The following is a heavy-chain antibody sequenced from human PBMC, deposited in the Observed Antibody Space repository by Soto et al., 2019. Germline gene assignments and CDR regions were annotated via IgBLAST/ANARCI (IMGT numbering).Heavy chain of an antibody. Sequence: QITLKESGPTLVKPTQTLTLTCTFSGFSLTTDGVGVGWIRQPPGEALEWLAVIYWDDSKTYRPSLESRLTITQDTSKNQVALTMTNMDSLDTATYYCAHAYGGRSLYWGQGTLVTVSS. CDR1: GFSLTTDGVG. J-gene: IGHJ4*02. CDR2: IYWDDSK. D-gene: IGHD1-26*01. CDR3: AHAYGGRSLY. V-gene: IGHV2-5*02.